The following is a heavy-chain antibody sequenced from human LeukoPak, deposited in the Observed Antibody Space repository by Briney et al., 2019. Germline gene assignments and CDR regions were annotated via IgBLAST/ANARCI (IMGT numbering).Heavy chain of an antibody. J-gene: IGHJ6*02. CDR3: ARVGYYGMDV. V-gene: IGHV3-11*01. CDR2: VSSSGSTI. CDR1: GFTFSDYF. Sequence: GGSLRLSCAASGFTFSDYFMSWIRQAPGKGLEWVSYVSSSGSTIYYADSVKGRFTISRDNAKNSLYVQMNSLRAGDTAVYYCARVGYYGMDVWGQGTTVTVSS.